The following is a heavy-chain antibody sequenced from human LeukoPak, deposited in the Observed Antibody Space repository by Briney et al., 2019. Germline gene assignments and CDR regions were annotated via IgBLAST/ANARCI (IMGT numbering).Heavy chain of an antibody. D-gene: IGHD2-15*01. CDR2: INGGGNTT. CDR3: TKELHVAVAVADYYYYYMDV. CDR1: GFAFSSFT. J-gene: IGHJ6*03. Sequence: GGSLRLSCAASGFAFSSFTMGWVRQSPGKGLEWLSTINGGGNTTFYSDSVKGRFTISRDNSKNTLYLHMDSLRPDDTATYYCTKELHVAVAVADYYYYYMDVWGRGTAVTVSS. V-gene: IGHV3-23*01.